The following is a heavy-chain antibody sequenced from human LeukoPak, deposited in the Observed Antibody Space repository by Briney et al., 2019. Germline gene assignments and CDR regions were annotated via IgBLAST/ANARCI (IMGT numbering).Heavy chain of an antibody. J-gene: IGHJ4*02. CDR3: ARDGNFYDSSGPLDY. CDR2: ISAYNGNT. CDR1: GYTFTSYG. V-gene: IGHV1-18*01. Sequence: ASVKVSCKASGYTFTSYGISWVRQAPGQGLEWMGWISAYNGNTNCAQKLQGRVTMTTDTSTSTAYMELRSLRSDDTAVYYCARDGNFYDSSGPLDYWGQGTLVTVSS. D-gene: IGHD3-22*01.